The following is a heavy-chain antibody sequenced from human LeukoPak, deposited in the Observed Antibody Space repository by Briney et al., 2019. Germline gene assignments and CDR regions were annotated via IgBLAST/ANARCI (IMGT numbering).Heavy chain of an antibody. CDR3: AKDFKSSSWGNYFDY. V-gene: IGHV3-30*18. D-gene: IGHD6-13*01. J-gene: IGHJ4*02. Sequence: GRSLRLSCAASGFTFSSYGMHWVRQAPGKGLEWVAVTSYDGSNKYYADSVKGRFTISRDNSKNTLYLQMNSLRAEDTAVYYCAKDFKSSSWGNYFDYWGQGTLVTVSS. CDR2: TSYDGSNK. CDR1: GFTFSSYG.